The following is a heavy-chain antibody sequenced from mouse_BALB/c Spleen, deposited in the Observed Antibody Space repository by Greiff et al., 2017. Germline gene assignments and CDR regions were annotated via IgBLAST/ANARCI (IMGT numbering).Heavy chain of an antibody. D-gene: IGHD1-1*01. CDR2: IWAGGST. Sequence: VQGVESGPGLVAPSQSLSITCTVSGFSLTSYGVHWVRQPPGKGLEWLGVIWAGGSTNYNSALMSRLSISKDNSKSQVFLKMNSLQTDDTAMYYCAREDYGSSFAYWGQGTLVTVSA. V-gene: IGHV2-9*02. CDR1: GFSLTSYG. CDR3: AREDYGSSFAY. J-gene: IGHJ3*01.